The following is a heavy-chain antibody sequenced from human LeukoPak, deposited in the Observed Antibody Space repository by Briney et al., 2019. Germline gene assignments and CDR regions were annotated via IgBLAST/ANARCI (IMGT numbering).Heavy chain of an antibody. Sequence: GGSLRLSCAASGFTFSSYGMHWVRQAPGKGLEWVAFIRYDGSNKYYADSVKGRFTISRDNSKNTLYLQMNSLRAEDTAVYYCARGATTYSSSWSYIDYWGQGTLVTVSS. CDR2: IRYDGSNK. J-gene: IGHJ4*02. D-gene: IGHD6-13*01. CDR1: GFTFSSYG. V-gene: IGHV3-30*02. CDR3: ARGATTYSSSWSYIDY.